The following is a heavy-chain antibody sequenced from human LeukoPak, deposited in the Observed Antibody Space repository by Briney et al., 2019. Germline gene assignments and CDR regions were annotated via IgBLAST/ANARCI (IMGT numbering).Heavy chain of an antibody. D-gene: IGHD3-16*02. CDR1: GYTFTGYY. V-gene: IGHV1-2*02. CDR2: INPNSGGT. CDR3: ARRFVGSNYFDY. J-gene: IGHJ4*02. Sequence: ASVKVSCKASGYTFTGYYMHWVRQAPGQGLEWMGWINPNSGGTNYAQKFQGRVTMTRDTSISTAYMELSRLRSDDTAVYFCARRFVGSNYFDYWGQGTLVTVSS.